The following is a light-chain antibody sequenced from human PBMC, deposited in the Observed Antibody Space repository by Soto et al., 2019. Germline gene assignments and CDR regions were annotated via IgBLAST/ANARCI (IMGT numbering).Light chain of an antibody. CDR3: QQYNSYSQT. V-gene: IGKV1-5*03. CDR2: KAS. Sequence: DIQMTQSPSTLSASVGDRVTITCRASQTISNWLAWYQQKPGKAPKLLIYKASTLESAVPSRFRGSGSGTEFTLTISGLQAEDFSTYYCQQYNSYSQTFGQGTKVDIK. CDR1: QTISNW. J-gene: IGKJ1*01.